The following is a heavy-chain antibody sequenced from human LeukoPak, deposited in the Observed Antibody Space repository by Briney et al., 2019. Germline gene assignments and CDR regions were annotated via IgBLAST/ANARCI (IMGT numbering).Heavy chain of an antibody. J-gene: IGHJ4*02. CDR3: TTDLRYSSSWYEGGY. CDR1: GFTFSNAW. V-gene: IGHV3-15*01. D-gene: IGHD6-13*01. CDR2: IKSKTDGGTT. Sequence: GGSLRLSCAASGFTFSNAWMSWVRQAPGKGLEWVGRIKSKTDGGTTDYAAPVKGRFTISRDDSKNTLYLQMNSLKTEDTAVYYCTTDLRYSSSWYEGGYWGQGTLVTVSS.